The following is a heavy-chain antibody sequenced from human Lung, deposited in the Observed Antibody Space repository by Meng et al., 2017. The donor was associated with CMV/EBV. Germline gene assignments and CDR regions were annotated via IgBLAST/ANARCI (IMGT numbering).Heavy chain of an antibody. J-gene: IGHJ4*02. CDR1: GGTFRKYS. CDR3: ARVGGTRVKNGYFDY. D-gene: IGHD4-17*01. CDR2: ILPIFGIA. V-gene: IGHV1-69*10. Sequence: SVKVSXKASGGTFRKYSISWVRQAPGQGLEWMGGILPIFGIAKIAQNFQGRVTITTDRSTSTAYMEVSSLRSEDTAVYYCARVGGTRVKNGYFDYWGQGTLVTVSS.